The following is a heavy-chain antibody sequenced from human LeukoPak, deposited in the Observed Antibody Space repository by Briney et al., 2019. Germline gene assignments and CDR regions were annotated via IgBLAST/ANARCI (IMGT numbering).Heavy chain of an antibody. Sequence: GASVKVSCKASGGTFSSYAISWVRQAPGQGLEWMGRIIPILGIANYAQKFQGRVTITADKSTSTAYMELSSLRSEDTAVYYCARESPVMGELRPPGYFDYRGQGTLVTVSS. V-gene: IGHV1-69*04. J-gene: IGHJ4*02. CDR2: IIPILGIA. CDR1: GGTFSSYA. D-gene: IGHD3-16*01. CDR3: ARESPVMGELRPPGYFDY.